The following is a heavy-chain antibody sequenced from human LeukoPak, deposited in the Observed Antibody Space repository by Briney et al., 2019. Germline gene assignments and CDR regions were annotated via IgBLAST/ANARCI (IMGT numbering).Heavy chain of an antibody. CDR2: IKQDGSEE. Sequence: GGSLRLSCAASGFTVSSNYMSWVRQAPGKGLEWVANIKQDGSEEVYADSVKGRFTISRDNAKNSLFLQMNTLRDEDTAIYYCARDPYSSTWSYGMDVWGQGTTVTVSS. D-gene: IGHD6-6*01. V-gene: IGHV3-7*05. CDR1: GFTVSSNY. J-gene: IGHJ6*02. CDR3: ARDPYSSTWSYGMDV.